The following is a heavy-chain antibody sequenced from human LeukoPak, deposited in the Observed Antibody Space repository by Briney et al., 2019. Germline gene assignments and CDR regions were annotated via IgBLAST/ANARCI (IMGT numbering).Heavy chain of an antibody. V-gene: IGHV1-46*01. J-gene: IGHJ4*02. Sequence: GSVKVSCKSFGFTFTNYLLHWVRQAPGQGLEWVGRIAPSVDTTNYAQKFRGRVTMTRDTSTSTVYMELSSLRSDDTAIYYCVREESGGYFDYWGQGTLVTVSS. CDR3: VREESGGYFDY. CDR1: GFTFTNYL. CDR2: IAPSVDTT. D-gene: IGHD3-22*01.